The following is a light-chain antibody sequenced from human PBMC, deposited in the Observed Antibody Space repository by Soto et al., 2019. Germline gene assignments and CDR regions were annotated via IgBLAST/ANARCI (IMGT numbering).Light chain of an antibody. J-gene: IGKJ2*01. CDR1: QSVSPW. CDR2: QAS. Sequence: DIHMTQSPSTLSVSVRDRVTITCRASQSVSPWLAWYQQKPGKAPRLLIYQASTLESGVPSRFSGSGADTDFTLTTSSLQTDDLATYYCQQYHSYPNTFDHQTKFEI. V-gene: IGKV1-5*03. CDR3: QQYHSYPNT.